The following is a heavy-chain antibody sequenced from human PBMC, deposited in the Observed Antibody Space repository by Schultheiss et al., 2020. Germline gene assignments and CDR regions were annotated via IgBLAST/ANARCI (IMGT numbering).Heavy chain of an antibody. D-gene: IGHD3-9*01. CDR3: AKMLNYDILTGSEGYFDL. CDR2: ISWNSGSI. V-gene: IGHV3-9*01. J-gene: IGHJ2*01. CDR1: GFTFDDYA. Sequence: GGSLRLSCAASGFTFDDYAMHWVRQAPGKGLEWVSGISWNSGSIGYADSVKGRFTISRDNAKNSLYLQMNSLRAEDTALYYCAKMLNYDILTGSEGYFDLWGRGTLVTVSS.